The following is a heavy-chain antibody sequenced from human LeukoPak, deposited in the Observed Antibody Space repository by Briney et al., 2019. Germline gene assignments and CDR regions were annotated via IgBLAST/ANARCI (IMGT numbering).Heavy chain of an antibody. V-gene: IGHV4-59*08. Sequence: SETLSLTCTLSGGSISNYYWSWIRQPPGKGLEWIGYIYYSGSTNYNPSLKSRVTISLDTSKNQFSLKLTSVTAADTAVYYCARGRLPIDYWGQGTLVTVSS. CDR3: ARGRLPIDY. CDR1: GGSISNYY. CDR2: IYYSGST. J-gene: IGHJ4*02. D-gene: IGHD6-25*01.